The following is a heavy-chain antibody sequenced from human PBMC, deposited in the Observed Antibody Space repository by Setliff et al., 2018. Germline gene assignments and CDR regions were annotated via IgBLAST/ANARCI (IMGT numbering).Heavy chain of an antibody. D-gene: IGHD2-15*01. CDR3: VNHNPARWSPAGTALDS. CDR1: GFTFSTYR. J-gene: IGHJ4*02. V-gene: IGHV3-33*08. Sequence: GGSLRLSCAASGFTFSTYRMHWVRQAPGKGLEWVAVIWDDGVKKYHADSVKGRFTISRANSKNTLYLQMNNLRVEDTARYYCVNHNPARWSPAGTALDSWGQGTLVTVSS. CDR2: IWDDGVKK.